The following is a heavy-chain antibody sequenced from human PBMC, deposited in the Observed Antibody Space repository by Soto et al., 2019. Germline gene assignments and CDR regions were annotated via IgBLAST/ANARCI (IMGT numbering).Heavy chain of an antibody. Sequence: DARLVESGGGLVQPGKSLRLSCVASGFTFDDHTMHWVRQAPGRGLEWVSCISWNSGIIGYADSVKGRFTISRDNAKNSLYLRMDSLRPEDTAVYYCTKDTHSPSGYFEAFDVWGQGTKVTVSS. CDR1: GFTFDDHT. D-gene: IGHD3-22*01. CDR2: ISWNSGII. J-gene: IGHJ3*01. CDR3: TKDTHSPSGYFEAFDV. V-gene: IGHV3-9*01.